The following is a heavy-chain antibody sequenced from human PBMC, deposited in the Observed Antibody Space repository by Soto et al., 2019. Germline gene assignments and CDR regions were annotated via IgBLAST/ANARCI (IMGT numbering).Heavy chain of an antibody. D-gene: IGHD3-3*01. V-gene: IGHV1-18*01. CDR2: ISAYNGNT. Sequence: GASVKVSCKASGYTFTSYGISWVRQAPGQGLEWMGWISAYNGNTNYAQKLQGRVTMTTDTSTSTAYMELRSLRSDDTAVYYCARVRPPGYDFWSGYYISVDYWGQGTLVTVSS. CDR3: ARVRPPGYDFWSGYYISVDY. CDR1: GYTFTSYG. J-gene: IGHJ4*02.